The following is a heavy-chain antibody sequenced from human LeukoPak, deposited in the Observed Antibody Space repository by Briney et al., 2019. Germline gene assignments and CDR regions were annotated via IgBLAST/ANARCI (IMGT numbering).Heavy chain of an antibody. Sequence: ASVTVSCTASGYTFTIYGISWVRQAPGQGLEWMGWISAYNGNTNYAQELQGRVTMTTDTSTSTAYMELRSLRSDDTAVYYCARCIVVVVAATPLCDWFDPWGQGTLVTVSS. J-gene: IGHJ5*02. CDR2: ISAYNGNT. V-gene: IGHV1-18*01. CDR1: GYTFTIYG. D-gene: IGHD2-15*01. CDR3: ARCIVVVVAATPLCDWFDP.